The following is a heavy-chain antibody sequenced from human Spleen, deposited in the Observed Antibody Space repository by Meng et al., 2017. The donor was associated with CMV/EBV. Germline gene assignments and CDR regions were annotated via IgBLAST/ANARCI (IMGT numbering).Heavy chain of an antibody. Sequence: ASVKVSCKASGYTFITYYIHWVRQAPGQGLEWMGRINPDGGTTTYSQKFQGGVTLTRDTSTSTVYMELSSLRSEDTAVYYCARDLPQFWSGYSYYYYYGMDVWGQGTTVTVSS. J-gene: IGHJ6*02. D-gene: IGHD3-3*02. CDR3: ARDLPQFWSGYSYYYYYGMDV. CDR2: INPDGGTT. V-gene: IGHV1-46*01. CDR1: GYTFITYY.